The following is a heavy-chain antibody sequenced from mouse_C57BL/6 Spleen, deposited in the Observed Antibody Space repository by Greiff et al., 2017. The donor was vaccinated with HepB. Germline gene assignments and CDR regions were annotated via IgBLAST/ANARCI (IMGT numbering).Heavy chain of an antibody. J-gene: IGHJ2*01. CDR3: ARLLRTDYFDY. D-gene: IGHD1-1*01. CDR2: ISDGGSYT. CDR1: GFTFSSYA. V-gene: IGHV5-4*03. Sequence: VESGGGLVKPGGSLKLSCAASGFTFSSYAMSWVRQTPEKRLEWVATISDGGSYTYYPDNVKGRFTISRDNAKNNLYLQMSHLKSEDTAMYYCARLLRTDYFDYGGQGTTLTVSS.